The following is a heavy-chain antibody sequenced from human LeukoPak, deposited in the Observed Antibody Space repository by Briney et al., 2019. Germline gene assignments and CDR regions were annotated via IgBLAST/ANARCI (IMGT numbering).Heavy chain of an antibody. CDR2: ISWNSGSI. V-gene: IGHV3-9*01. D-gene: IGHD2-15*01. J-gene: IGHJ4*02. Sequence: AGGSLRLSCAPSGFTFDVYAMPWVRQAPGKGLEWVSGISWNSGSIGYADSVKGRFTISRDNAKNSLSLQMNSLRAEDTALYFCAKDMGRSAYRRYPFDSWGQGTLVTVSS. CDR3: AKDMGRSAYRRYPFDS. CDR1: GFTFDVYA.